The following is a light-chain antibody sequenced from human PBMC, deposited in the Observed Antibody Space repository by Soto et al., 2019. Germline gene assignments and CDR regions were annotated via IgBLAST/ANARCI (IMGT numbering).Light chain of an antibody. V-gene: IGLV2-14*01. CDR1: SSDAGGYNY. Sequence: QSALTQPASVSGSPGQSITISCTGTSSDAGGYNYVSWYQQHPGKAPKLMIYEVSNRPSGVSNRFSGSKSGNTASLTISGLQAEDEADYYCNSYTSSGTLWVFGGGTQLTVL. CDR3: NSYTSSGTLWV. CDR2: EVS. J-gene: IGLJ3*02.